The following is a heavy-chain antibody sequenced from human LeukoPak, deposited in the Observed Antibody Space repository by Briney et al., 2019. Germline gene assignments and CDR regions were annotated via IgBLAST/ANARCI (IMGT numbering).Heavy chain of an antibody. D-gene: IGHD3-16*01. Sequence: GGSLRLSCPASGFIFSSYAMRWLRQAQERGMEWVSDIGDSGGSTYYADSVNGRYTNSRDNSKNTLYLQMNRIRAEDTAVYYCAKEGGYWGQGTLVTVSS. CDR3: AKEGGY. CDR2: IGDSGGST. J-gene: IGHJ4*02. CDR1: GFIFSSYA. V-gene: IGHV3-23*01.